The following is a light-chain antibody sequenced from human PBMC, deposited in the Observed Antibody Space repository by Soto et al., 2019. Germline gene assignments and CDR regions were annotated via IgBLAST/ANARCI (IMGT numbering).Light chain of an antibody. V-gene: IGKV1-5*01. Sequence: DIQLTQSPFTLSASVENRVTLSCRASQSISSWLAWYQQKPGKAPKLLMSDASSLERGVPSRFSGSGSGTEFTLTISSLQPDDFATYYCQQYDDNARTFGLGIKVEI. CDR2: DAS. CDR3: QQYDDNART. CDR1: QSISSW. J-gene: IGKJ1*01.